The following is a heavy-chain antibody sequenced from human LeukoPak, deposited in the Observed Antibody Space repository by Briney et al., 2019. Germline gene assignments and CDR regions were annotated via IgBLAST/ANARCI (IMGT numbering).Heavy chain of an antibody. D-gene: IGHD4-17*01. Sequence: GESLKISFKGFGYNFPNYWIGWVRQMPGKGLEWMGIIYPGDSETRYSPSFQGQVTISADRSINTAYLQWSSLRASDTAMYYCARFLYGVYSHYFDYWGQGTLVTVSS. J-gene: IGHJ4*02. V-gene: IGHV5-51*01. CDR3: ARFLYGVYSHYFDY. CDR1: GYNFPNYW. CDR2: IYPGDSET.